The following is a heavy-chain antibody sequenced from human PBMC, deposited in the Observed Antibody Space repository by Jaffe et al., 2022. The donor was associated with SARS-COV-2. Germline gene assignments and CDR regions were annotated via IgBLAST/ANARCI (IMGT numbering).Heavy chain of an antibody. V-gene: IGHV4-34*01. J-gene: IGHJ5*02. Sequence: QVQLQQWGAGLLKPSETLSLTCAVYGGSFSGYYWSWIRQPPGKGLEWIGEINHSGSTNYNPSLKSRVTISVDTSKNQFSLKLSSVTAADTAVYYCARVISAPEKPSMVRRRRGWFDPWGQGTLVTVSS. CDR1: GGSFSGYY. CDR2: INHSGST. D-gene: IGHD3-10*01. CDR3: ARVISAPEKPSMVRRRRGWFDP.